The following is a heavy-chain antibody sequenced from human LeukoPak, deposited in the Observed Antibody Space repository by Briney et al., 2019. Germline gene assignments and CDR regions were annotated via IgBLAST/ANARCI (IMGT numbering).Heavy chain of an antibody. V-gene: IGHV1-8*03. CDR2: MNPNSGNT. J-gene: IGHJ6*03. CDR3: ARRGLPGESHKYSGYDYWPPPPLGHYYMDV. D-gene: IGHD5-12*01. Sequence: ASVKVSCKASGGTFSSYAISWVRQATGQGLEWMGWMNPNSGNTGYAQKFQGRVTITRNTSISTAYMELSSLRSEDTAVYYCARRGLPGESHKYSGYDYWPPPPLGHYYMDVWGKGTTVTVSS. CDR1: GGTFSSYA.